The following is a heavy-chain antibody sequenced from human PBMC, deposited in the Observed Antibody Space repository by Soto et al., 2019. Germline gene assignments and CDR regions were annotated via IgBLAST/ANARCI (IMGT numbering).Heavy chain of an antibody. Sequence: PGGSLRLSCTASGFTFNRHAMTWVRQAPGKGLEWVSGLSDSGGSIYYADSVKGRFTISRDNSMNTLYLQMNTLRAEDTAVYYCAKRLSFHFDYWGQGTLVTVSS. CDR2: LSDSGGSI. D-gene: IGHD3-16*02. CDR3: AKRLSFHFDY. V-gene: IGHV3-23*01. CDR1: GFTFNRHA. J-gene: IGHJ4*02.